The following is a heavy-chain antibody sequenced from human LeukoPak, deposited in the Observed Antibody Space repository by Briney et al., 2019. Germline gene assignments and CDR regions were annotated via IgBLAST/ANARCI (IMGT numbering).Heavy chain of an antibody. CDR3: ARGSVLLWFGELLPHQFDP. CDR2: INHSGST. CDR1: GGSFSGYY. D-gene: IGHD3-10*01. V-gene: IGHV4-34*01. Sequence: PSETLSLTCAVYGGSFSGYYWSWIRQPPGKGLEWIGEINHSGSTNYNPSLKSRVTISVDTSKNQFSLKLSSVTAADTAVYYCARGSVLLWFGELLPHQFDPWGQGTLVTVSS. J-gene: IGHJ5*02.